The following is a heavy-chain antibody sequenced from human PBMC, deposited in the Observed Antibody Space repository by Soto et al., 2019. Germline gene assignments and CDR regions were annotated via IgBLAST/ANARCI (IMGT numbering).Heavy chain of an antibody. V-gene: IGHV1-69*13. CDR3: EAEMTFGKLSVV. D-gene: IGHD3-16*02. Sequence: SVKVSCKASGYTFTSYGISWVRQAPGQGLEWMGGIFPKFGTTYSAQKLQDRLTITADESTSTVYMQLSSLRLDDTAVYYCEAEMTFGKLSVVWGQGTTVTV. CDR1: GYTFTSYG. CDR2: IFPKFGTT. J-gene: IGHJ6*02.